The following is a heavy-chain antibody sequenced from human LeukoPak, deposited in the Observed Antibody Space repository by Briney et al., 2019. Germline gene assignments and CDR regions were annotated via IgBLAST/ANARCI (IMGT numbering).Heavy chain of an antibody. CDR3: ARDGEAARAFDY. CDR1: GFTFSNSA. V-gene: IGHV3-23*01. D-gene: IGHD6-6*01. CDR2: ISVGGGGT. J-gene: IGHJ4*02. Sequence: PGGSLRLSCATSGFTFSNSAMSWVRQAPGKGLEGVSVISVGGGGTYYADSVKGRFTISRDNAKNSLYLQMNSLRAEDTAVYYCARDGEAARAFDYWGQGTLVTVSS.